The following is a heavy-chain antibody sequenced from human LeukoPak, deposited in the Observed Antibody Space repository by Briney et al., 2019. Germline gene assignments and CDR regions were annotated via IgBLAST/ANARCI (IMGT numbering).Heavy chain of an antibody. J-gene: IGHJ4*02. D-gene: IGHD4-17*01. CDR2: IYYSGST. Sequence: SETLSLTCTVSGGSISSYYWSWIRQPPGKGLEWMGYIYYSGSTNYNPSLKSRVTISVDTPKNHFSLKLSSVTAADTAVYYCARFGDYGDGFDHWGQGTLVTVSS. CDR1: GGSISSYY. V-gene: IGHV4-59*01. CDR3: ARFGDYGDGFDH.